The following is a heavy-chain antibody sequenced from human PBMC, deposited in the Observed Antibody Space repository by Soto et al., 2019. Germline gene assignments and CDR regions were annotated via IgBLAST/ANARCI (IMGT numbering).Heavy chain of an antibody. CDR2: IIPIFGTA. V-gene: IGHV1-69*13. J-gene: IGHJ5*02. D-gene: IGHD5-12*01. CDR1: GGTFSSYA. CDR3: ARGGYSGYDSNWFEP. Sequence: GASVKVSCKASGGTFSSYAISWVRLAPGQGLEWMGGIIPIFGTANYAQKFQGRVTITADESTSTAYMELSSLRSEDTAVYYCARGGYSGYDSNWFEPWGQGTLVTVSS.